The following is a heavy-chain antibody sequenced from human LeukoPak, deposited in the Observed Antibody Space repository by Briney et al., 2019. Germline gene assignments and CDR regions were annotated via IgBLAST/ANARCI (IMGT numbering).Heavy chain of an antibody. V-gene: IGHV3-43*01. D-gene: IGHD3-22*01. CDR3: AKGKYDSSAGTTFDI. Sequence: RPGGSLRLSCAASGFTFDDYTMHWVRQAPGKGLEWVSLISWDGGSTYYADSVKGRFTISRDNSKNSLYLQMNSLRTEDTALYYCAKGKYDSSAGTTFDIWGQGTMVTVSS. CDR1: GFTFDDYT. CDR2: ISWDGGST. J-gene: IGHJ3*02.